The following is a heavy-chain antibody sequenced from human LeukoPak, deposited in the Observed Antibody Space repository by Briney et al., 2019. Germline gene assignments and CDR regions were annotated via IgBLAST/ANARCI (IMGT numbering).Heavy chain of an antibody. CDR2: ISPTGSTT. V-gene: IGHV3-74*01. J-gene: IGHJ4*01. Sequence: PGGSLRLSCTASGFSFSGHWMHWARQLPGKGLVWVSRISPTGSTTSYADSVKGRFTVSRDNAKNTLYLQVNNLRAEDTAVYYCARGPNSNWSGLDFWGHGTLLTVSS. CDR3: ARGPNSNWSGLDF. D-gene: IGHD6-6*01. CDR1: GFSFSGHW.